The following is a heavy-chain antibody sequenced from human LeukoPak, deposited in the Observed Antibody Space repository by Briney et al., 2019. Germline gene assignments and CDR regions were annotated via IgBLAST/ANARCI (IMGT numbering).Heavy chain of an antibody. V-gene: IGHV4-30-4*08. CDR2: IYYSGST. CDR1: GGSISSGDYY. D-gene: IGHD3-3*01. CDR3: ARLTYYDFWSGTDY. J-gene: IGHJ4*02. Sequence: PSETLSLTCTVSGGSISSGDYYWSWIRQPPGTGLEWIGYIYYSGSTYYNPSLKSRVTISVDTSKNQFSLKLSSVTAADTAVYYCARLTYYDFWSGTDYWGQGTLVTVSS.